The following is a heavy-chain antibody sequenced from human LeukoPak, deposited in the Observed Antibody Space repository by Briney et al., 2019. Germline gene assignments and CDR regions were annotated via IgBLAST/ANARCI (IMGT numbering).Heavy chain of an antibody. D-gene: IGHD3-10*01. CDR3: AKWGAWFGSVNYYGLYV. V-gene: IGHV3-23*01. CDR1: GFTFSSYA. Sequence: GGSLRLSCAAPGFTFSSYAMSWVRQAPGKGLEWVPVISDTGVTTYFADSVKGRFAISRDNSKNTVYLQMNSLRAEDTALYYCAKWGAWFGSVNYYGLYVWGQGTTVTVSS. CDR2: ISDTGVTT. J-gene: IGHJ6*02.